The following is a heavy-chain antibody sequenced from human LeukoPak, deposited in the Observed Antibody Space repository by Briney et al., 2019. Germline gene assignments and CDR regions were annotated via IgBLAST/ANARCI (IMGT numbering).Heavy chain of an antibody. CDR2: IKQDGRDK. D-gene: IGHD6-19*01. CDR3: VRYFTAVAPTLRLDY. V-gene: IGHV3-7*03. J-gene: IGHJ4*02. Sequence: GGSLRLSCAASGFTFSSYWMNWVRQAPGKGLEWVATIKQDGRDKYYVDSVKGRFTISRDDAKNSLCLQMNSLRVEDTAVYHCVRYFTAVAPTLRLDYWGQGTLVTVSS. CDR1: GFTFSSYW.